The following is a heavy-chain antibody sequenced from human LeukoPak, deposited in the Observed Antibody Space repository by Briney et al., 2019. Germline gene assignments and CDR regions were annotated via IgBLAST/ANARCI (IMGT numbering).Heavy chain of an antibody. V-gene: IGHV4-4*07. CDR1: GGSISNYY. CDR3: ARDGVPIAAAGHLDY. J-gene: IGHJ4*02. Sequence: SETLSLTCTVSGGSISNYYWNWIRQPAGKGLGSIGRIHISAGSNYSPSLKSRVTMSIDTAKNQFSLKLTSLTAADTAVYYCARDGVPIAAAGHLDYWGQGTLVTVSS. CDR2: IHISAGS. D-gene: IGHD6-13*01.